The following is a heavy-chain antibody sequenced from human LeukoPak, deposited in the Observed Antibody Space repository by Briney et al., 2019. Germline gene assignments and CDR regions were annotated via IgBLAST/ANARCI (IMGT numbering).Heavy chain of an antibody. CDR2: ISYDGSNT. CDR3: ARVRSGWYDAFDI. V-gene: IGHV3-30*04. D-gene: IGHD6-19*01. J-gene: IGHJ3*02. Sequence: PGRSLRLSCAASGFTFSSYAMHWVRQASGKGLKWVTVISYDGSNTYYTDSVKGRFTISRDNSKNTLYLQMNSLRAEDTAVYYCARVRSGWYDAFDIWGQGTMVTVSS. CDR1: GFTFSSYA.